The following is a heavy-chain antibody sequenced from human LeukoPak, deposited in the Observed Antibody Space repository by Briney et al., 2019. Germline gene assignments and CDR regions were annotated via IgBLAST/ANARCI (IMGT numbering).Heavy chain of an antibody. Sequence: PGGSLRLSCAASGFTFSAFWMHWVRQAPGKGLVWVSRINSDGSSTTYADSVKGRFTVSRDNAKNTLYLQMDSLRAEDSAVYYCVKDRWVDHWGQGTLVTVSS. V-gene: IGHV3-74*01. CDR3: VKDRWVDH. J-gene: IGHJ4*02. CDR2: INSDGSST. D-gene: IGHD6-13*01. CDR1: GFTFSAFW.